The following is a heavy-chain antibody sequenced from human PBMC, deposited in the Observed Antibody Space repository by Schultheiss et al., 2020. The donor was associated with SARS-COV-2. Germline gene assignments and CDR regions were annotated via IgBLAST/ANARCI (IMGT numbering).Heavy chain of an antibody. CDR1: GFTFSSYD. J-gene: IGHJ2*01. Sequence: GGSLRLSCAASGFTFSSYDMHWVRQATGKGLEWVSAIGTAGDTYYPGSVKGRFTISRENAKNSLYLQMNSLRAEDTAVYYCARGNSGYDWGSGFDLWGRGTLVTVSS. V-gene: IGHV3-13*01. CDR2: IGTAGDT. D-gene: IGHD5-12*01. CDR3: ARGNSGYDWGSGFDL.